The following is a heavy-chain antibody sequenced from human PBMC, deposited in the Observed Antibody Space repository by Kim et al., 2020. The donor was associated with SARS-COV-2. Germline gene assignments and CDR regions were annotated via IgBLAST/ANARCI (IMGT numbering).Heavy chain of an antibody. V-gene: IGHV3-23*01. CDR2: ISGSGTGT. Sequence: GGSLRLSCAVSGFTFMNHDMNWVRQAPGRGLEWVSGISGSGTGTYYADSVKGRFTISKDNSNNMLYMEMINLRVEDTAVYYCAKRESSSWSYIDYWGQGVLVTVSS. D-gene: IGHD6-6*01. CDR1: GFTFMNHD. J-gene: IGHJ4*02. CDR3: AKRESSSWSYIDY.